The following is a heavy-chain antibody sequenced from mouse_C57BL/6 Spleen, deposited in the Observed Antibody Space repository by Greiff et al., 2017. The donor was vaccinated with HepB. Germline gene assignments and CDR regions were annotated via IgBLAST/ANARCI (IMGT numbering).Heavy chain of an antibody. V-gene: IGHV5-17*01. Sequence: EVKLQESGGGLVKPGGSLKLSCAASGFTFSDYGMHWVRQAPEKGLEWVAYISSGSSTIYYADTVKGRFTISRDNAKNTLFLQMTSLRSEDTAMYYCARRILRQERYFDVWGTGTTVTVSS. D-gene: IGHD1-2*01. CDR2: ISSGSSTI. CDR1: GFTFSDYG. J-gene: IGHJ1*03. CDR3: ARRILRQERYFDV.